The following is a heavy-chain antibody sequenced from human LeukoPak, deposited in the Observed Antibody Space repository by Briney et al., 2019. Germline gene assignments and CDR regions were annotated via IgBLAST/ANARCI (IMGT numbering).Heavy chain of an antibody. CDR1: GYTFTSYY. Sequence: ASVKVSCKASGYTFTSYYMHWVRQAPGQGLEWMGWINPNSGGTNYAQKFQGRVTMTRDTSISTAYMELSRLRSDDTAVYYCARDEYCSSTSCLRFDPWGQGTLVTVSS. CDR2: INPNSGGT. D-gene: IGHD2-2*01. V-gene: IGHV1-2*02. J-gene: IGHJ5*02. CDR3: ARDEYCSSTSCLRFDP.